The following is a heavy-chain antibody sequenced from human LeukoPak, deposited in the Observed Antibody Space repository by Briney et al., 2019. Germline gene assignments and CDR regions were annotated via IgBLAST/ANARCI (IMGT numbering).Heavy chain of an antibody. CDR3: AKDGGSRIYYYYYGMDV. CDR2: IRYDGSNK. D-gene: IGHD2-2*01. Sequence: GGSLRLSCAASGFTFSSYGMHWVRQAPGKGLEWVAFIRYDGSNKYYADSVQGRFTISRDNSKNTLYLQMNSLRAEDTAVYYCAKDGGSRIYYYYYGMDVWGQGTTVTVSS. CDR1: GFTFSSYG. J-gene: IGHJ6*02. V-gene: IGHV3-30*02.